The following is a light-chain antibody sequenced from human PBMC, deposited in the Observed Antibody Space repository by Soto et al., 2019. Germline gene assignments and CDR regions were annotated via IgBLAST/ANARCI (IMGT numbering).Light chain of an antibody. V-gene: IGKV1-39*01. CDR3: NQSYSTLDT. CDR2: ASS. CDR1: HSINNY. Sequence: QMTQSPSSLSAYVGDRAIITCRADHSINNYLDWYQQKPGQVPKILIYASSTLQNGVPSRFSGSGSGRVFTRTIDSLQPEDFATYYGNQSYSTLDTFGRGTMVEI. J-gene: IGKJ2*01.